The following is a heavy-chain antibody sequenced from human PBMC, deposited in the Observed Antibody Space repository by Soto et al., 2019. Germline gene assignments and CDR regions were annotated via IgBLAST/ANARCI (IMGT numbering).Heavy chain of an antibody. CDR3: AHSRPPRLLDY. Sequence: QITLKESGPTLVKPTQTLTLTCTFSGFSLGTSGVGVGWIRQPPGKALEWLALIYWDDDKRYSPSLNSRLTITKDTSKNQVVLTMTNMDPVGTATYYCAHSRPPRLLDYWGQGTLVTVSS. CDR1: GFSLGTSGVG. CDR2: IYWDDDK. J-gene: IGHJ4*02. D-gene: IGHD6-6*01. V-gene: IGHV2-5*02.